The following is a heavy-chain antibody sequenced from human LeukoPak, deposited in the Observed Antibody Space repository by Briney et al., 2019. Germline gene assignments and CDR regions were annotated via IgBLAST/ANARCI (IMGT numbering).Heavy chain of an antibody. CDR1: GGSISSYY. V-gene: IGHV4-59*12. J-gene: IGHJ3*02. CDR2: IYYTGST. D-gene: IGHD3-22*01. Sequence: SETLSLTCTVSGGSISSYYWSWIRQPPGKGLEWIGYIYYTGSTNYNPSLKSRVTISVDTSKNQFSLKLSSVTAADTAVYYCARDVHVPEVVMGAFDIWGQGTMVTVSS. CDR3: ARDVHVPEVVMGAFDI.